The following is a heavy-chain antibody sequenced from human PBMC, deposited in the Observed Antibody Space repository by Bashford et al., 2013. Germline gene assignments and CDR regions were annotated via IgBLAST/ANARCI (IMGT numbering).Heavy chain of an antibody. D-gene: IGHD3-10*01. Sequence: GGPLRLSCAASGFNFSTYWMHWVRQAPGKGLLWVSRMNSDGSTTSYADSVKGRFTISRDNAKNTLYLQMNSLRAEDTAVYYCARRPFRGAAQFDTQHIGSGSSYKATAYGLDVWGQGTTVTVSS. J-gene: IGHJ6*02. CDR2: MNSDGSTT. CDR3: ARRPFRGAAQFDTQHIGSGSSYKATAYGLDV. CDR1: GFNFSTYW. V-gene: IGHV3-74*01.